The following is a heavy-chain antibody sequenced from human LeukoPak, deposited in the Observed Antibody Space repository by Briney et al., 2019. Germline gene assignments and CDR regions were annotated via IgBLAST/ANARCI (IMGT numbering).Heavy chain of an antibody. Sequence: SQTLSLTCAISGDSVSSNSAGWNWIRQSPSRGLEWLGRTYYRSKWYNDFAPSVRNRITINPDTSKNQFSLKLSSVTAADTAVYYCARGICGGDCRRGPQTLDYWGQGTLVTVSS. D-gene: IGHD2-21*02. CDR2: TYYRSKWYN. V-gene: IGHV6-1*01. CDR3: ARGICGGDCRRGPQTLDY. CDR1: GDSVSSNSAG. J-gene: IGHJ4*02.